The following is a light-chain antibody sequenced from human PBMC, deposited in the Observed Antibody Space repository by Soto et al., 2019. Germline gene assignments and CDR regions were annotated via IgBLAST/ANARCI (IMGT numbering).Light chain of an antibody. CDR1: SSDVGSYNL. Sequence: QSALTQPASVSGSPGQSITISCTGTSSDVGSYNLVSWYQQHPGKAHNLMIYEVSKRPSGVSNRFSGSKSGNTASLTISGLQAEDEADYYCCSYAGSSTLVFGTGTKLTVL. CDR2: EVS. V-gene: IGLV2-23*02. CDR3: CSYAGSSTLV. J-gene: IGLJ1*01.